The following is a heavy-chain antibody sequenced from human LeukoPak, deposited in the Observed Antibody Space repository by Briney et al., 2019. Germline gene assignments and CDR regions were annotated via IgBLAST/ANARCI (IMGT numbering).Heavy chain of an antibody. D-gene: IGHD2-21*01. CDR1: GFTFSSYS. Sequence: GGSLRLSCAASGFTFSSYSMNWVRQAPGKGLEWVSSISTSSIYIYYADSVKGRFTISRDNAKNTLYLQMNSLRAEDTAVYYCAKERRPFVVVNLVAIDYWGQGTLVTVSS. CDR2: ISTSSIYI. CDR3: AKERRPFVVVNLVAIDY. J-gene: IGHJ4*02. V-gene: IGHV3-21*04.